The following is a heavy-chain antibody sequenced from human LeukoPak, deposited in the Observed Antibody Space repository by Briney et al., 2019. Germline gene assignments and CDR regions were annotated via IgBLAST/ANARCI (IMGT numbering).Heavy chain of an antibody. CDR2: INHSGST. CDR1: GFTFSSYA. Sequence: PGGSLRLSCAASGFTFSSYAMSWIRQPPGKGLEWIGEINHSGSTNYNPSLKSRVTISVDTSKNQFSLKLSSVTAADTAVYYCARTNSDSSGIDAFDIWGQGTMVTVSS. V-gene: IGHV4-34*01. J-gene: IGHJ3*02. CDR3: ARTNSDSSGIDAFDI. D-gene: IGHD3-22*01.